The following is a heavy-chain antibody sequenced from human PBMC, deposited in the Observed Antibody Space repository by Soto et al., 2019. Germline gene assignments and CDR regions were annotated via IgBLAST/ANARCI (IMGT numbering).Heavy chain of an antibody. Sequence: GGSFSSSTYYWSWIRQPPGKGLEWIGYVHYSGNTNYNPSLESRVTISVDTSRNRFSLNLTSATAADTAVYYCARKGAAASYAHYYMDVWGRGTAVTVS. D-gene: IGHD6-13*01. CDR2: VHYSGNT. CDR3: ARKGAAASYAHYYMDV. J-gene: IGHJ6*03. V-gene: IGHV4-61*01. CDR1: GGSFSSSTYY.